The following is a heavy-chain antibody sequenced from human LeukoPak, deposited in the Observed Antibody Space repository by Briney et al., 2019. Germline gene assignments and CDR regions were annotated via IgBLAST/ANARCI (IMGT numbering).Heavy chain of an antibody. Sequence: SETLSLTCAVYGGSFSGYYWSWIRQPPGKGLEWIGEINHSGSTNYNPSLKRRVTISVDTSKHQFSLKLSSVTAADTAVYYCARDQKRRSGYYPQGAFDIWGQGTMVTVSS. CDR3: ARDQKRRSGYYPQGAFDI. CDR2: INHSGST. V-gene: IGHV4-34*01. D-gene: IGHD3-22*01. CDR1: GGSFSGYY. J-gene: IGHJ3*02.